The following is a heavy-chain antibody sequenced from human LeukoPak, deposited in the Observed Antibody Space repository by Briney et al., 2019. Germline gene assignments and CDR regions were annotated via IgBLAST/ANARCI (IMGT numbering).Heavy chain of an antibody. D-gene: IGHD6-19*01. Sequence: GESPKISCQGSGYSFTSDWIGWVRQMPGKGLEWMGIIYPGDSNTRYSPSFQGQVTILADKSVSTAYLQWSSLKASDTAMYYCARGSGSSGWYDRFDPWGQGTLVTVSS. J-gene: IGHJ5*02. V-gene: IGHV5-51*01. CDR3: ARGSGSSGWYDRFDP. CDR1: GYSFTSDW. CDR2: IYPGDSNT.